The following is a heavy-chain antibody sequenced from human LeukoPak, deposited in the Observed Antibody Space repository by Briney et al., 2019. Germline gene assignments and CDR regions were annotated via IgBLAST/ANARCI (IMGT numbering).Heavy chain of an antibody. J-gene: IGHJ5*02. Sequence: SETLSLTCTVSGGSISSGSYYWSWIRQPAGKGLEWIGRIYTSGSTNYSPSLKSRVTMSLDASKNQFSLELNSVTPADTAVYYCARGGNYWPQWWFDPWGRGTLVSVSS. CDR1: GGSISSGSYY. CDR3: ARGGNYWPQWWFDP. CDR2: IYTSGST. V-gene: IGHV4-61*02. D-gene: IGHD1-26*01.